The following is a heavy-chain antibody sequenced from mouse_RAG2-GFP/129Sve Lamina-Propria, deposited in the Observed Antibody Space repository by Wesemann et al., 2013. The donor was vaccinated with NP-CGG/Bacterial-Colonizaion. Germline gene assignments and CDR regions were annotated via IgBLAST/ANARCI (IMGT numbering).Heavy chain of an antibody. J-gene: IGHJ3*01. D-gene: IGHD2-5*01. CDR3: ARSGSNGFAY. CDR1: GYAFSSSW. V-gene: IGHV1-82*01. Sequence: QVQLQQSGAELVKPGASVKLSCKASGYAFSSSWMNWVKQRPGKGLEWIGRIYPGDGDTNYNGKFKGKATFTADTSSNTAYMQLSSLTTEDSAIYYCARSGSNGFAYWGQGTLVTVSA. CDR2: IYPGDGDT.